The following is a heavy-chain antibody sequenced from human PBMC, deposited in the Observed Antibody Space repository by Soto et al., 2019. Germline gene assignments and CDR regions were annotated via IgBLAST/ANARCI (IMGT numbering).Heavy chain of an antibody. CDR3: ARVSEGVGTFPLDY. V-gene: IGHV1-2*02. Sequence: ASVKVSCKASGYTFTGHYMHWVRQAPGQGLEWMGWINPNTGATNEAQKFQDRVTMTRDTSISTANMEVSGLRSDDTAVYYCARVSEGVGTFPLDYWGQGTLVTVSS. D-gene: IGHD3-10*01. J-gene: IGHJ4*02. CDR1: GYTFTGHY. CDR2: INPNTGAT.